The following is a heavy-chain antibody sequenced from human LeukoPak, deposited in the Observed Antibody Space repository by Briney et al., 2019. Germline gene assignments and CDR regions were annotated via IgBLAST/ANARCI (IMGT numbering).Heavy chain of an antibody. Sequence: ASVKVSCKASGYTFTSYGISWVRQAPGHGLEWMGWISAYNGNTNYAQKLPGRVTMTTDTSTSTAYMELRSLRSDDTAVYHCARDRRSGSRTNWFDPWGQGTLVTVSS. CDR3: ARDRRSGSRTNWFDP. CDR1: GYTFTSYG. V-gene: IGHV1-18*01. CDR2: ISAYNGNT. D-gene: IGHD1-26*01. J-gene: IGHJ5*02.